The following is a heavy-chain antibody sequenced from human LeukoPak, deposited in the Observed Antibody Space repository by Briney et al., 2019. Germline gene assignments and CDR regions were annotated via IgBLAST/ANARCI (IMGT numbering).Heavy chain of an antibody. J-gene: IGHJ4*02. CDR1: GFTFSSYS. CDR3: AGVATIFDC. Sequence: GGSLRLSCAASGFTFSSYSMNWVRQAPGKGLEWISYISSDSSTTYYADSVKGRFTISRDDAKNSLYLQMTSLRDEDTAVYYCAGVATIFDCWGQGTLVTVSS. D-gene: IGHD5-12*01. V-gene: IGHV3-48*02. CDR2: ISSDSSTT.